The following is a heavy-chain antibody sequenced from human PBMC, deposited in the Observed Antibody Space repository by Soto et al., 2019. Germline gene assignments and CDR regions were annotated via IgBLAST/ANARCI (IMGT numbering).Heavy chain of an antibody. Sequence: QVQLVESGGGVVQPGRSLRLSCAASGFTFSSYGMHWVRQAPGKGLEWVAVISYDGSNKYYADSVKGRFTISRDNSKNTLYLQMNSLRAEDTAVYYCAKEGDDTAMVTRGYYGMDVWGQGTTVTVSS. J-gene: IGHJ6*02. CDR2: ISYDGSNK. CDR3: AKEGDDTAMVTRGYYGMDV. CDR1: GFTFSSYG. D-gene: IGHD5-18*01. V-gene: IGHV3-30*18.